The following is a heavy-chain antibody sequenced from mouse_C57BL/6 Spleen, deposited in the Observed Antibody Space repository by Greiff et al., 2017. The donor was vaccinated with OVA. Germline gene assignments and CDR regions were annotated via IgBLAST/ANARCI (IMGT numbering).Heavy chain of an antibody. V-gene: IGHV1-81*01. CDR1: GYTFTSYG. CDR2: IYPRSGNT. CDR3: ARGGDY. Sequence: QVQLKQSGAELARPGASVKLSCKASGYTFTSYGISWVQQRPGKGLEWIGEIYPRSGNTYYNEKFKGKATLTADKSSSTAYMELRSLTAEDSAVYFCARGGDYWGQGTTLTVSS. J-gene: IGHJ2*01.